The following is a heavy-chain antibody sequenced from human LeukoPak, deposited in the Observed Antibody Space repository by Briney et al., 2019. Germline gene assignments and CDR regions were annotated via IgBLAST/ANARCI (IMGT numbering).Heavy chain of an antibody. J-gene: IGHJ4*02. CDR3: ARRYCTNGVCDYYFDY. V-gene: IGHV1-18*01. CDR1: GYAFTSYG. Sequence: ASAKVSCKASGYAFTSYGISWVRQAPGQGLEWMGWISAYNGNTNYAQKLQGRVTMTTDTSTSTAYMELRSLRSDDTAVYYCARRYCTNGVCDYYFDYWGQGTLVTVSS. CDR2: ISAYNGNT. D-gene: IGHD2-8*01.